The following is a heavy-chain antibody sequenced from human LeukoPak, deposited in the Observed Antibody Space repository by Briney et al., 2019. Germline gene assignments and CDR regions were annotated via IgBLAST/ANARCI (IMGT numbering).Heavy chain of an antibody. CDR1: GASFSTYY. CDR2: INHSGST. V-gene: IGHV4-34*01. D-gene: IGHD6-13*01. CDR3: ASNYRPGIADQGDY. Sequence: SETLSLTCAVYGASFSTYYWSWIRQPPGKRLEWIGEINHSGSTNYNPSLKSRVTISVDTSKNQFSLKLSSVTAADTAVYYCASNYRPGIADQGDYWGQGTLVTVSS. J-gene: IGHJ4*02.